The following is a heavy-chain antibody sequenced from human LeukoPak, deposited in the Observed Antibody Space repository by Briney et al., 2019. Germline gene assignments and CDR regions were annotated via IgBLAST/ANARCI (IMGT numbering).Heavy chain of an antibody. V-gene: IGHV3-33*01. J-gene: IGHJ3*02. D-gene: IGHD1-14*01. Sequence: GGSLRLSCAASGFTFSSYGMHWVRQAPGKGLEWVAVIWYDGSNKYYADSVKGRFTISRDNSKNTLHLQMNSLRAEDTAVYYCASTNPENAFDIWGQGTMVTVSS. CDR2: IWYDGSNK. CDR3: ASTNPENAFDI. CDR1: GFTFSSYG.